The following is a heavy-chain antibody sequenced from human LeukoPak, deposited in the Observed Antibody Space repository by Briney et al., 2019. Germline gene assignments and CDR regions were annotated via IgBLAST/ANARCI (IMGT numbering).Heavy chain of an antibody. CDR3: ARPISGSYYGYFDY. CDR1: GFTFSSYA. Sequence: PGGSLRLSCAASGFTFSSYAMHWVRQAPGKGLEWVAVISYDGSNKYYADSVKGRFTISRDNSKNTLYLQMDSLRAEDTAVYYCARPISGSYYGYFDYWGQGTLVTVSS. J-gene: IGHJ4*02. D-gene: IGHD1-26*01. CDR2: ISYDGSNK. V-gene: IGHV3-30-3*01.